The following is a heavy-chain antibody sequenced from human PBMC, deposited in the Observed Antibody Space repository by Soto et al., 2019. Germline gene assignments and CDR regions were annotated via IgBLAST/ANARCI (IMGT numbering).Heavy chain of an antibody. CDR3: ASAAKGTYSYGQSYNWFDP. CDR2: IIPIFGTA. V-gene: IGHV1-69*01. Sequence: QVQLVQSGAEVKKPGSSVKVSCKASGGTFSSYAISWVRQAPGQGLEWMGGIIPIFGTANYAQKFQGRVTITADESTSTAYMELSSLRSEDTAVYYCASAAKGTYSYGQSYNWFDPWGQGTLVTVSS. J-gene: IGHJ5*02. D-gene: IGHD5-18*01. CDR1: GGTFSSYA.